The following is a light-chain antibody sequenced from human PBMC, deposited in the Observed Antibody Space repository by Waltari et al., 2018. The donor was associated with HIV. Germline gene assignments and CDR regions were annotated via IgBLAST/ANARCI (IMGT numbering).Light chain of an antibody. V-gene: IGLV3-21*02. CDR1: NIGSES. CDR3: QVRDGSGDHSRG. Sequence: SYVLTQPPSVSVAPGQTARITCGRDNIGSESVHWDQQKPGQAPVLVVYDGRDRPSGIPERFSGSNSGNTASLTISRVEAGDEADYYCQVRDGSGDHSRGFGGGTKLTVL. J-gene: IGLJ3*02. CDR2: DGR.